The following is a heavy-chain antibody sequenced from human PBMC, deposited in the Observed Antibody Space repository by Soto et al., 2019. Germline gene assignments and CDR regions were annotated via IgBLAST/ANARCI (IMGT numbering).Heavy chain of an antibody. CDR3: ARGLGSYYYYGMDG. CDR2: IYYSGST. V-gene: IGHV4-30-4*01. J-gene: IGHJ6*02. Sequence: PSETLSLTCTVSGGSISSGDYYWSWIRQPPGKGLEWIGYIYYSGSTYYNPSLKSRVTISVDTSKNQFSLKLSSVTAADTAVYYCARGLGSYYYYGMDGWGQGTRVTVSS. CDR1: GGSISSGDYY. D-gene: IGHD6-19*01.